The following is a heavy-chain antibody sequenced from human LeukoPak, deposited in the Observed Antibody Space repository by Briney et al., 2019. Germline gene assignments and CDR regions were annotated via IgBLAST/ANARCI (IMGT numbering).Heavy chain of an antibody. CDR2: ISSSSSYI. CDR3: ASLGGNTNDY. Sequence: GGSLRLSCAASGFTFSSYSMNWVRQAPGKGLEWVSSISSSSSYIYYADSVKGRFTISRDNGKNSLYLQMNSLRAEDTAVYYCASLGGNTNDYWGQGTLVTVSS. D-gene: IGHD4-23*01. CDR1: GFTFSSYS. V-gene: IGHV3-21*01. J-gene: IGHJ4*02.